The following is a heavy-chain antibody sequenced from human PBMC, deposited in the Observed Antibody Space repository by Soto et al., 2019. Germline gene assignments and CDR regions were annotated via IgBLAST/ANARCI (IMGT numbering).Heavy chain of an antibody. J-gene: IGHJ4*02. V-gene: IGHV4-39*01. CDR2: MSYSGST. CDR1: GDSFSSSNYY. CDR3: ARRRLSRYFDA. Sequence: SETLSLTCTVSGDSFSSSNYYWDWIRQPPGKGLEWIGSMSYSGSTYYNPSLRSRITMSVDKSKNQFSLKVNSVTAADTAVFYCARRRLSRYFDAWGQGTLVTVSS. D-gene: IGHD3-9*01.